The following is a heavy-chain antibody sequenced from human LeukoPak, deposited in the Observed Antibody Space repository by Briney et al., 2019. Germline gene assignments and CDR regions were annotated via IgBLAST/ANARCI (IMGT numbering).Heavy chain of an antibody. Sequence: ASVKVSCKASGYTFTGYYMHWVRQAPGQGLEWMGRINPNSGGTNYAQKFQGRVTMTRDTSISTAYMELSRLRFDDTAVYYCARPTPHYYDSSGYPYYFDYWGQGTLVTVSS. CDR3: ARPTPHYYDSSGYPYYFDY. J-gene: IGHJ4*02. V-gene: IGHV1-2*06. D-gene: IGHD3-22*01. CDR1: GYTFTGYY. CDR2: INPNSGGT.